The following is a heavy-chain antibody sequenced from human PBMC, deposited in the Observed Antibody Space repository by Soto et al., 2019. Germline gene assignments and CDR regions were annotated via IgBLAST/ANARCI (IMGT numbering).Heavy chain of an antibody. CDR1: GGTFSSYS. Sequence: SVKVSCKGSGGTFSSYSISWVRQAPGQGLEWMGGIIPIFGTANYAQKFQGRVTITADKSTSTAYMELSSLRSEDTAVYYCARDTMVRGVTSSWGQGTLVTVSS. J-gene: IGHJ4*02. CDR3: ARDTMVRGVTSS. D-gene: IGHD3-10*01. V-gene: IGHV1-69*06. CDR2: IIPIFGTA.